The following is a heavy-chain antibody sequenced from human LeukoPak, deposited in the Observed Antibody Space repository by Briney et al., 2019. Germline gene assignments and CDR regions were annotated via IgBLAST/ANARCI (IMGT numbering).Heavy chain of an antibody. J-gene: IGHJ4*02. V-gene: IGHV3-53*01. CDR2: IYSGGST. D-gene: IGHD4-11*01. Sequence: GGSLKLSCAASGFIVNNNYMTWVRQAPGKGLEWVSVIYSGGSTYYADSVKGRFTISRDNSKSTLYLQMNRLRAEDTAVYYCASLDITYDYINYWGQGTLVTVSS. CDR1: GFIVNNNY. CDR3: ASLDITYDYINY.